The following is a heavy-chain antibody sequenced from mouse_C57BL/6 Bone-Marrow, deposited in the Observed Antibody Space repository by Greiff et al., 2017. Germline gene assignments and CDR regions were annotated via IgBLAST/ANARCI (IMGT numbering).Heavy chain of an antibody. Sequence: QVQLKQSGPELVKPGASVKLSCKASGYTFTSYDINWVKQRPGQGLEWIGWIYPRDGSTKYNEKFKGKATLTVDTSCSTAYMELHRLTSEASAVSCWARSILYPHYYGSIYPYWYFDVWGTGTTVTVSS. V-gene: IGHV1-85*01. CDR3: ARSILYPHYYGSIYPYWYFDV. CDR2: IYPRDGST. CDR1: GYTFTSYD. J-gene: IGHJ1*03. D-gene: IGHD1-1*01.